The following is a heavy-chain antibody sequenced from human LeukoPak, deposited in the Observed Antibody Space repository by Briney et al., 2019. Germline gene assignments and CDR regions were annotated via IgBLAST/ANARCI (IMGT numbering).Heavy chain of an antibody. D-gene: IGHD6-6*01. CDR2: ISPNSGAT. CDR1: GDTFTGYY. Sequence: GASVKVSCKASGDTFTGYYLHWVRQAPGQGLEWMGWISPNSGATNYAQKFQARVTMTGDTSISTAYMELSSLRSDDTAVYYCARLGGGSSWSNFDYWGQGTLVTVSS. J-gene: IGHJ4*02. V-gene: IGHV1-2*02. CDR3: ARLGGGSSWSNFDY.